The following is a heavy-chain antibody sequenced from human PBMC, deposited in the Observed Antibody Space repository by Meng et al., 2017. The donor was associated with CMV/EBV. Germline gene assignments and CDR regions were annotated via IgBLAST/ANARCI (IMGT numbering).Heavy chain of an antibody. CDR1: GFTFSSYA. Sequence: GGFLRPPCAASGFTFSSYAMSWVRQAPGKGLEWVPAISGSGGSTYYADSVKGRFTISRDNSKNTLYLQMNSLRAEDTAVYYCAKDAHIVVVPAALYYWGQGTLVTVSS. D-gene: IGHD2-2*01. J-gene: IGHJ4*02. V-gene: IGHV3-23*01. CDR2: ISGSGGST. CDR3: AKDAHIVVVPAALYY.